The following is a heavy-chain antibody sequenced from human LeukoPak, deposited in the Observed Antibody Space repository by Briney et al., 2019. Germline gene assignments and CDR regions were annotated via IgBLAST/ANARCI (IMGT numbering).Heavy chain of an antibody. V-gene: IGHV1-46*01. CDR2: INPSGGST. CDR1: GYMFTNYF. CDR3: MREVGSINWYAY. Sequence: ASVKVSCKTSGYMFTNYFLHWVRQAPGQGLEWMGIINPSGGSTFYAQKFQGRVTLTRDTPTSTVYMELGGLRSDDTAVYYCMREVGSINWYAYWGQGTLVTVSS. D-gene: IGHD6-13*01. J-gene: IGHJ5*01.